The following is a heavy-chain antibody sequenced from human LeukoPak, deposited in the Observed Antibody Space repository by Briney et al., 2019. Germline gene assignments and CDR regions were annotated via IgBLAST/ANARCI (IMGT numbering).Heavy chain of an antibody. CDR1: GFTFSNAW. CDR3: TTDRESSTSLDY. D-gene: IGHD2-2*01. CDR2: IKSKTDGGTT. Sequence: GGSLRLSCAASGFTFSNAWMSWVRQAPGKGLEWVGRIKSKTDGGTTDHAAPVKGRFTISRDDSKNTLYLQMNSLKTEDTAVYYCTTDRESSTSLDYWGQGTLVTVSS. J-gene: IGHJ4*02. V-gene: IGHV3-15*01.